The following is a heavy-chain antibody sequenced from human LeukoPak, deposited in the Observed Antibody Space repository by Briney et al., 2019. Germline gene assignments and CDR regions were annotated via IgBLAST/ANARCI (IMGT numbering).Heavy chain of an antibody. D-gene: IGHD6-19*01. Sequence: GGSLRLSCAASGFTFSSYGMYWVRQAPGKGLEWVAVISYDAGNEYYADSVKGRFTISRDNSKNTLYLQLNSLRAEDTAMYYCARVLFNSGWYRDWFDPWGQGTLVTVSS. CDR2: ISYDAGNE. V-gene: IGHV3-30*03. J-gene: IGHJ5*02. CDR1: GFTFSSYG. CDR3: ARVLFNSGWYRDWFDP.